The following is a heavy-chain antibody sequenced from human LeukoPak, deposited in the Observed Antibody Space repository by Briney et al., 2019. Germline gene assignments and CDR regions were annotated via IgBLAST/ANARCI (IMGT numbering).Heavy chain of an antibody. CDR3: GGDKSTSSSVEY. CDR1: GGSISSYF. Sequence: PSETLSLTCTVSGGSISSYFWSWIRQPPGKGLEWIGYIYYSGSTDYNPSPRSRVTISVDTSKNQFSLRLSSVTAADTAVYYCGGDKSTSSSVEYWGQGTLVTVSS. J-gene: IGHJ4*02. CDR2: IYYSGST. V-gene: IGHV4-59*08. D-gene: IGHD2-2*01.